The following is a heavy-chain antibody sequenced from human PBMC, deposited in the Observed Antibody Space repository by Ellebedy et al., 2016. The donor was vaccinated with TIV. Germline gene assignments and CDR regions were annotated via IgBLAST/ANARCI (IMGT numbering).Heavy chain of an antibody. CDR1: GFTFSGYA. D-gene: IGHD4-17*01. CDR3: AKLPTVSPGRDWFDP. CDR2: INAGGGKT. J-gene: IGHJ5*02. V-gene: IGHV3-23*01. Sequence: GESLKISCAASGFTFSGYAMSWVRQAPGKGLEWVSGINAGGGKTYYADSRKGRFPISRDNSKNTLYLQMNSLRAEDTAVYYCAKLPTVSPGRDWFDPWGQGTLVTVSS.